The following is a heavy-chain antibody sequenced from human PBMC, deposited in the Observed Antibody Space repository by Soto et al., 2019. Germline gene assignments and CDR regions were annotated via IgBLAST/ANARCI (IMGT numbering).Heavy chain of an antibody. CDR3: ARGTRGNYYGSGSYYSSNWFDP. CDR1: GGSISSGGYY. D-gene: IGHD3-10*01. J-gene: IGHJ5*02. V-gene: IGHV4-31*03. CDR2: IYYSGST. Sequence: QVQLQESGPGLVKPSQTLSLTCTVSGGSISSGGYYWSWIRQHPGKGMEWIGYIYYSGSTYYNPALRSRVTISVDTSNNQSSLKLSSVTAADTAVYYCARGTRGNYYGSGSYYSSNWFDPWGQGTLVTVSS.